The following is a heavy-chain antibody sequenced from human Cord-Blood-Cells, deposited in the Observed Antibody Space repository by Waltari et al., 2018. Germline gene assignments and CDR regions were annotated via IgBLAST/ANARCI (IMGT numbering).Heavy chain of an antibody. J-gene: IGHJ5*02. CDR3: ARGSDDFGRWFDP. D-gene: IGHD1-26*01. Sequence: QVQLQQWGAGLLKPSETLSLTCAVYVGSFSGYYWSWIRQPPGKGLEWIGEINHSGSTNYNPSLKSRVTISVDTSKNQFSLKLSSVTAADTAVYYCARGSDDFGRWFDPWGQGTLVTVSS. CDR1: VGSFSGYY. CDR2: INHSGST. V-gene: IGHV4-34*01.